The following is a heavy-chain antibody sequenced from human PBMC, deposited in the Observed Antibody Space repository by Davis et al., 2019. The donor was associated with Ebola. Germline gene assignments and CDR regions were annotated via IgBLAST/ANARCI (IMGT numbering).Heavy chain of an antibody. V-gene: IGHV3-74*01. J-gene: IGHJ3*02. CDR2: IDGGGTST. D-gene: IGHD6-19*01. Sequence: PGGSLRLSCEASGLTFSNYWMHWVRQAPGKGLVWVSRIDGGGTSTSYADSVKGRFTISRDNARNTLYLQMSSLRAEDTAVYYCARGVLIAVAGTGYALDIWGQGTMVTVSS. CDR1: GLTFSNYW. CDR3: ARGVLIAVAGTGYALDI.